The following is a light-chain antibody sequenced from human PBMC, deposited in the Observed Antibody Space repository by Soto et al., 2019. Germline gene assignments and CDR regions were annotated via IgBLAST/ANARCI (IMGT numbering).Light chain of an antibody. CDR2: DAS. Sequence: DIQLTQSPSSLSASVGDKVTITCRASQSIRSYLNWVQQKPGKAPKLLIYDASSLQTGVPSRFSGSGSGTDFSLTISSLQPEDFATYYCQKYNSAPLTFGGGTKVDIK. CDR3: QKYNSAPLT. CDR1: QSIRSY. J-gene: IGKJ4*01. V-gene: IGKV1-39*01.